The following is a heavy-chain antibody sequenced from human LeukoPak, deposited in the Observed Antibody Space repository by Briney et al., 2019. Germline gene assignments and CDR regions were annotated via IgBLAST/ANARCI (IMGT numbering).Heavy chain of an antibody. Sequence: SEPLSLTCTVSGGSISSYYWSWIRQPAGKGQEWIGRIYTSGSTNYNPSLKSRVTMSVDTSKNQFSLKMSSVTAADTAVYYCARDAAYYYGSGSYRNGIDYWGQGSLVTVSS. CDR1: GGSISSYY. CDR3: ARDAAYYYGSGSYRNGIDY. D-gene: IGHD3-10*01. CDR2: IYTSGST. J-gene: IGHJ4*02. V-gene: IGHV4-4*07.